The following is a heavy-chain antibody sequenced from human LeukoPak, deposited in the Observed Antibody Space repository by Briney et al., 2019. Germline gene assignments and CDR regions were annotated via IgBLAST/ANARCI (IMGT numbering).Heavy chain of an antibody. CDR1: GGSISSGDYY. V-gene: IGHV4-30-4*01. J-gene: IGHJ3*02. D-gene: IGHD3-10*01. Sequence: SETLSLTCTVSGGSISSGDYYWSWIRQPPGKGLEWIGYIYYSGSTYYNPSLKSRVTISVDTSKNQFSLKLSSVTAADTAVYYCATPSQYGSGSYYNLGAFDIWGQGTMVTVSS. CDR2: IYYSGST. CDR3: ATPSQYGSGSYYNLGAFDI.